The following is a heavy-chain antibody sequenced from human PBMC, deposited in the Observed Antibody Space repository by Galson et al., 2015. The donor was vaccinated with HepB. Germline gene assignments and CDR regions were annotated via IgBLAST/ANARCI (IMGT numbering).Heavy chain of an antibody. Sequence: SLRLSCAASGFTFSSYWMSWVRQAPGKGLEWVANIKQDGSEKYYVDSVKGRFTISRDNAKNSLYLQMNSLRAEDTAVYYCARDDGSWGGSGLSDYWGQGTLVTVSS. D-gene: IGHD2-15*01. V-gene: IGHV3-7*03. CDR1: GFTFSSYW. J-gene: IGHJ4*02. CDR2: IKQDGSEK. CDR3: ARDDGSWGGSGLSDY.